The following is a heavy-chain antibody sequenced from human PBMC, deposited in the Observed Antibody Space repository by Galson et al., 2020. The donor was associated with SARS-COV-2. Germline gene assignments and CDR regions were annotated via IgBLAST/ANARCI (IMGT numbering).Heavy chain of an antibody. CDR3: AKRDRVFGSFDH. J-gene: IGHJ4*02. V-gene: IGHV3-23*01. CDR1: GFTSNNYA. CDR2: VSDNGVFT. Sequence: GGSLRLSCAASGFTSNNYAMAWVRQAPGKGLEWVSAVSDNGVFTYYADSVRGRFTISRDNSKNTLDLQMNSLRADDTAIYYCAKRDRVFGSFDHWGQGNLVTVAS. D-gene: IGHD3-3*01.